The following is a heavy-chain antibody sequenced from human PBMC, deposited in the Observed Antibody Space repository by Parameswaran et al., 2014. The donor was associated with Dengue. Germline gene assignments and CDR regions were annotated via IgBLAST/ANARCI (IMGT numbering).Heavy chain of an antibody. Sequence: GGSLRLSCAASGFTFSSYEMNWVRQAPGKGLEWVSYISSSGSTIYYADSVKGRFTISRDNAKNSLYLQMNSLRAEDTAVYYCARVEQWLIYYYYGMDVWGQGTTVTVSS. D-gene: IGHD6-19*01. V-gene: IGHV3-48*03. CDR2: ISSSGSTI. CDR1: GFTFSSYE. CDR3: ARVEQWLIYYYYGMDV. J-gene: IGHJ6*02.